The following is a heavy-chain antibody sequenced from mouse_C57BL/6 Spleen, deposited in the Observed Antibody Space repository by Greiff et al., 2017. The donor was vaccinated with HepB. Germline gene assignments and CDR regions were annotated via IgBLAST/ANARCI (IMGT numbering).Heavy chain of an antibody. Sequence: QVQLKQSGAELARPGASVKLSCKASGYTFTSYGISWVKQRTGQGLEWIGEIYPRSGNTYYNEKFKGKATLTADKSSSTAYMELRSLTSEDSAVYFCARDGYYDYDHDYWGQGTTLTVSS. J-gene: IGHJ2*01. CDR1: GYTFTSYG. CDR3: ARDGYYDYDHDY. V-gene: IGHV1-81*01. D-gene: IGHD2-4*01. CDR2: IYPRSGNT.